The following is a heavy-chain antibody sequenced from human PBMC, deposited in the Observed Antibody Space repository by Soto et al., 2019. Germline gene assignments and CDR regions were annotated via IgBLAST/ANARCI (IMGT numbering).Heavy chain of an antibody. D-gene: IGHD2-21*02. CDR3: ARGSVTDHQYYYYGMDV. CDR1: GGTFSSYA. CDR2: IIPIFGTA. V-gene: IGHV1-69*13. Sequence: VASVKVSCKASGGTFSSYAISWVRQAPGQGLEWMGGIIPIFGTANYAQKFQGRVTITADESTSTAYMELSSLRSEDTAVYYCARGSVTDHQYYYYGMDVWGQGTTVTVSS. J-gene: IGHJ6*02.